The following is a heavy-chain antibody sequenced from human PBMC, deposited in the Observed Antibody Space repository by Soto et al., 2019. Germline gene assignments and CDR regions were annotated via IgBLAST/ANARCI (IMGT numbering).Heavy chain of an antibody. D-gene: IGHD3-10*01. CDR3: ARGYFRSGSDSYYYYGMDV. V-gene: IGHV4-30-2*01. CDR2: IYDSRST. Sequence: SETLSLTCAVSGGSISSGGYSWSWMRQPPGKGLEAIGYIYDSRSTYYNPSLKSRVTISVDRYKNQFSLKLSSVTAADTAVYYCARGYFRSGSDSYYYYGMDVWGQGTTVTVS. CDR1: GGSISSGGYS. J-gene: IGHJ6*02.